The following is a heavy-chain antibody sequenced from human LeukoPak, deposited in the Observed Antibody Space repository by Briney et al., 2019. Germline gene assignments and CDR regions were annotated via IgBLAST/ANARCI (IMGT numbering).Heavy chain of an antibody. V-gene: IGHV3-23*01. Sequence: GGSLRLSCAASGFIFNNYGLVWVRQAPGKGLEWVSAISNDGGGTTYADFVKGRFSVSRDNSKNTLYLQMNSLRAEDTALYYCAKGSSGYFFDLWGQGTLVTVSS. CDR2: ISNDGGGT. CDR1: GFIFNNYG. J-gene: IGHJ4*02. CDR3: AKGSSGYFFDL. D-gene: IGHD3-22*01.